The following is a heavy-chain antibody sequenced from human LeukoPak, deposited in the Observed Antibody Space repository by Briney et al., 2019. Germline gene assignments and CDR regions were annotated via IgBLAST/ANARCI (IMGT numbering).Heavy chain of an antibody. CDR3: ARDQRRLLFPFPHDY. D-gene: IGHD2-21*02. Sequence: ASVKVSCKASGYTFTGYYMHWVRQAPGQGLEWMGRINPNSGGTNYAQKLQGRVTMTTDTSTSTAYMELRSLRSDDTAVYYCARDQRRLLFPFPHDYWGQGTLVTVSS. V-gene: IGHV1-2*06. J-gene: IGHJ4*02. CDR1: GYTFTGYY. CDR2: INPNSGGT.